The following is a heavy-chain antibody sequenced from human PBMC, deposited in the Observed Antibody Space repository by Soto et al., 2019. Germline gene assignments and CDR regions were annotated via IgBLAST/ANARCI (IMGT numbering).Heavy chain of an antibody. CDR3: ALKVVTYYDN. CDR2: INPAGGTT. J-gene: IGHJ4*02. CDR1: GYSFTSTY. V-gene: IGHV1-46*01. Sequence: QVQLVQSGAEVKKPGASVRISCRASGYSFTSTYVHWVRQAPGQGPEWMGIINPAGGTTYFAQKFQCRLTITSTTSTDTVFMDLNDLTSEDTAVYFCALKVVTYYDNWGQGTLLTVSS. D-gene: IGHD2-21*02.